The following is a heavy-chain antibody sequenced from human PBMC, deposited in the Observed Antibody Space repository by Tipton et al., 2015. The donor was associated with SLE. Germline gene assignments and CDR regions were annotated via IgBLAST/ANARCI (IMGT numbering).Heavy chain of an antibody. CDR2: IYSGGST. V-gene: IGHV3-53*01. D-gene: IGHD5-12*01. J-gene: IGHJ3*02. CDR3: ARDRTATSDAFDI. Sequence: SLRLSCAASGFTVSSNYMSRVRQAPGKGLEWVSVIYSGGSTYYADSVKGRFTISRDNSKNTLYLQMNSLRAEDTAVYYCARDRTATSDAFDIWGQGTMVTVSS. CDR1: GFTVSSNY.